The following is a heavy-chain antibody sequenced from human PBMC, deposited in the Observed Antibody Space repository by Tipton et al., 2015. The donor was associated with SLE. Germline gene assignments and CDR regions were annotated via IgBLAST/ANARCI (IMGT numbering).Heavy chain of an antibody. CDR3: ARHLMGGSDSSPFDY. J-gene: IGHJ4*02. D-gene: IGHD3-16*01. CDR2: VYYSGTT. CDR1: SGSFSDYY. Sequence: TLSLTCAVYSGSFSDYYWNWIRQPPGKGLEWIGYVYYSGTTNYNPSLKSRLTISIDRSKDLFSLRLTSVTAADTAVYFCARHLMGGSDSSPFDYWGPVVLVSVSS. V-gene: IGHV4-34*11.